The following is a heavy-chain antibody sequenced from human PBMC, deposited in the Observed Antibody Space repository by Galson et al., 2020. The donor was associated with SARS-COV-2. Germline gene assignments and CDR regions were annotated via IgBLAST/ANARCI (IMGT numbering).Heavy chain of an antibody. CDR2: LSSSSSSI. Sequence: GGSLRLSCAAVGFTFSSYSVNWVRQAPGKGLEWVSSLSSSSSSILYADSVKGRFTVPRDNAKNSLYLQMNSLRAEDTAVYYCARDGYQDSWSDLEMYGMDVWGQGTTVTVSS. D-gene: IGHD3-3*01. J-gene: IGHJ6*02. CDR3: ARDGYQDSWSDLEMYGMDV. CDR1: GFTFSSYS. V-gene: IGHV3-21*06.